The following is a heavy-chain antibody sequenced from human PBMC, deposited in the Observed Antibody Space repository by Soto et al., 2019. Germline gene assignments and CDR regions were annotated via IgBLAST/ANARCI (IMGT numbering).Heavy chain of an antibody. CDR1: GGSVTSYH. J-gene: IGHJ4*02. CDR3: AHRPSGWYLFDY. D-gene: IGHD6-19*01. CDR2: TSYTGNT. V-gene: IGHV4-59*02. Sequence: PSETLSLTCFVSGGSVTSYHWSWIRQFPGKGLEWIAYTSYTGNTNYNPSLQSRVTISLDTSKNQLSLKLTNMDPVDTATYYCAHRPSGWYLFDYWGQGTLVTVSS.